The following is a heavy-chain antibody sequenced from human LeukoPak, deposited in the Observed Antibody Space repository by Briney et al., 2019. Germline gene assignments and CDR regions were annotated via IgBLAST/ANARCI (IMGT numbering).Heavy chain of an antibody. CDR1: GDFISSYY. V-gene: IGHV4-4*07. CDR3: ARHYDGSGYYFDY. D-gene: IGHD3-22*01. CDR2: IYTSGST. Sequence: PSETLSLTCTVSGDFISSYYWSWIRQPAGKGLEWIGRIYTSGSTDYNPSLKSRVTMSVDTSKNQFSLKLSSVTAADTAVYYCARHYDGSGYYFDYWGQGILVTVSS. J-gene: IGHJ4*02.